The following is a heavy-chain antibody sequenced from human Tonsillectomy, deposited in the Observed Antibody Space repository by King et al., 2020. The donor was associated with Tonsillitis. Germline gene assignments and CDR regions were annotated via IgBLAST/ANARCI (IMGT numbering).Heavy chain of an antibody. CDR2: IYPGDSDT. CDR3: ARQIKVGQHLALEVDY. V-gene: IGHV5-51*01. D-gene: IGHD6-13*01. Sequence: VQLVESGAEVRKPGESLKISCKGSGYNFTSYWIGWVRQMPGKGLEWMGIIYPGDSDTRYSPSFQGQVTISADKSINTAYLQWSGLKASDTAMYYCARQIKVGQHLALEVDYWGQGTLVTVSS. CDR1: GYNFTSYW. J-gene: IGHJ4*02.